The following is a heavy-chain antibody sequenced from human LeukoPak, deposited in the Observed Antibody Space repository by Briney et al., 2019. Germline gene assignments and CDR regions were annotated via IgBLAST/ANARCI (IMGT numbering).Heavy chain of an antibody. J-gene: IGHJ4*02. Sequence: SETLSLTCAVYGGSFTGYYWSWIRQPPGKGLEWIGEINHSGSTNYNPSLKSRVTISVDTSKNHFSLELSSVTAADTAVYYCARVWCSSTSCPFDYWGQGTLVTVSS. D-gene: IGHD2-2*01. V-gene: IGHV4-34*01. CDR2: INHSGST. CDR3: ARVWCSSTSCPFDY. CDR1: GGSFTGYY.